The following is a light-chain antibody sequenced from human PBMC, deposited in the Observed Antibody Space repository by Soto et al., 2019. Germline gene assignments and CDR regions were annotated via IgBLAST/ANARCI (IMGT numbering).Light chain of an antibody. CDR1: SSDVGGYNY. J-gene: IGLJ1*01. CDR3: SSYTSSSTLSV. CDR2: DVS. Sequence: QSVLTQPASVSGSPGQSITISCTGTSSDVGGYNYVSWYQQHPGKAPKLMIYDVSNRPSGVSNRFSGSKSGNTASPTISGLQAEDEADYYCSSYTSSSTLSVFGTGTKLTVL. V-gene: IGLV2-14*01.